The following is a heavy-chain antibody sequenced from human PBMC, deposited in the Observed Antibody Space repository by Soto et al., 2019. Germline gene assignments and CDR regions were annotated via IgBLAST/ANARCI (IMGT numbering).Heavy chain of an antibody. V-gene: IGHV1-18*01. CDR1: GYSYTRYG. CDR2: ISAYNGNT. Sequence: APVSVSCKAAGYSYTRYGISWVRQTPGQGLEWMGWISAYNGNTNYAQKLQGRVTMTTDTSTSTAYMELRSLRSDDTAVYYCARDRDYDGAFDIWGQGTMVTVSS. D-gene: IGHD4-17*01. J-gene: IGHJ3*02. CDR3: ARDRDYDGAFDI.